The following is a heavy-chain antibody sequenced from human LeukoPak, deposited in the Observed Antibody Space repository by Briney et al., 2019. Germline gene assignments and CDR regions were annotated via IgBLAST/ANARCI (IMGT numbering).Heavy chain of an antibody. D-gene: IGHD1-1*01. CDR1: GGTFSSYA. V-gene: IGHV1-69*13. Sequence: ASVKVSCKASGGTFSSYAISWVRQAPGQGLEWMGGIIPIFGTANYAQKFQGRVTITADESTSTAYMELSSLRSEDTAVYYCARNRYNWNESFDPWGQGTLVTVSS. CDR2: IIPIFGTA. CDR3: ARNRYNWNESFDP. J-gene: IGHJ5*02.